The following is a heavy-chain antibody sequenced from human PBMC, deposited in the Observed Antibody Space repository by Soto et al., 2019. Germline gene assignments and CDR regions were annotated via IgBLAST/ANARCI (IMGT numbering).Heavy chain of an antibody. V-gene: IGHV1-8*01. CDR2: MNPNSGNT. Sequence: ASVKVSCKASGYTFTSYDINWVRQATGQGLEWMGWMNPNSGNTGYAQKFQGRVTMTRNPSISTAYMELSSLRSEDTAVYYCARDHCSSTSCYIGGMDVWGQGTTVTVSS. CDR3: ARDHCSSTSCYIGGMDV. D-gene: IGHD2-2*02. CDR1: GYTFTSYD. J-gene: IGHJ6*02.